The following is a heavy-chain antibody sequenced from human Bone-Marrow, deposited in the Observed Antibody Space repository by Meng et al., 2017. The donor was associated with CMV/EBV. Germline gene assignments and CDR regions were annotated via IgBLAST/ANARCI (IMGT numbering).Heavy chain of an antibody. Sequence: SETLSLTCAVSGGSISSGDNYWSWIRQPPGKGLEWIGSIYNSGSTYNPSLQSRVTISVDTSRNQFSLKLSSVTAADTAVYYCARAGGGYCSSTSCYNAFDIWGQGTMVTVSS. CDR1: GGSISSGDNY. V-gene: IGHV4-39*07. CDR3: ARAGGGYCSSTSCYNAFDI. D-gene: IGHD2-2*02. J-gene: IGHJ3*02. CDR2: IYNSGST.